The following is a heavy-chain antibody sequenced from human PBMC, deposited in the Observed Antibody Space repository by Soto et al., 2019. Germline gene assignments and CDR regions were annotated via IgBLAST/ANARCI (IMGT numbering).Heavy chain of an antibody. CDR3: ARVKSHGIAVARQWFDY. D-gene: IGHD6-19*01. V-gene: IGHV4-31*03. CDR2: IYYSGST. CDR1: GGSISSGGYY. J-gene: IGHJ4*02. Sequence: QVQLQESGPGLVKPSQTLSLTCTVSGGSISSGGYYWSWIRQHPGKGLEWIGYIYYSGSTYYNPSLKSRVTISVDTSKNQSSLKLSSVTAADTAVYYCARVKSHGIAVARQWFDYWGQGTLVTVSS.